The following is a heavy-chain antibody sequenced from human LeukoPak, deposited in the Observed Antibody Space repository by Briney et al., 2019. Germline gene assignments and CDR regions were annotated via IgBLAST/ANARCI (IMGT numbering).Heavy chain of an antibody. J-gene: IGHJ6*03. D-gene: IGHD3-3*01. V-gene: IGHV4-61*02. CDR3: ARMGGFLEWLFGYVDV. CDR1: GGSISSSSYY. CDR2: IYTSGST. Sequence: PSETLSLTCTVSGGSISSSSYYWSWIRQPAGKGLEWIGRIYTSGSTNYNPSLKSRVTMSVDTSKDQFSLKLSSVTAADTAVYYCARMGGFLEWLFGYVDVWGKGTTVTVSS.